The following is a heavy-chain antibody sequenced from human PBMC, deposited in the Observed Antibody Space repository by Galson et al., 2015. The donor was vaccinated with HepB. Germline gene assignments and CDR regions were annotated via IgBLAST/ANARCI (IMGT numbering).Heavy chain of an antibody. CDR3: ARGYSSGLTTSYYYGMDV. CDR1: GYTFINYG. D-gene: IGHD6-19*01. CDR2: ISTFNGNT. J-gene: IGHJ6*02. Sequence: QSGAEVKKPGASVKVSCKASGYTFINYGISWVRQAPGQGLEWLGWISTFNGNTNYAQKPQGRVTMTTDTSTSTAYMDLRSLRSDDTAMYYCARGYSSGLTTSYYYGMDVWGQGTTVTVSS. V-gene: IGHV1-18*01.